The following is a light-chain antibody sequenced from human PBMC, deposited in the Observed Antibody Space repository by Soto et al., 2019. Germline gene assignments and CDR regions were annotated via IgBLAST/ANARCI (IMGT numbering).Light chain of an antibody. Sequence: AIGMTQSPSSLSASTGDRVSITCRATEDIGRYLAWFQQIPGKAPKLLIYYASTLQTGVPSRFSGSGSGTDFTLTITNLQSEDFGTYYCQQFFNYPRTFXQGTKVDIK. CDR3: QQFFNYPRT. J-gene: IGKJ1*01. V-gene: IGKV1-8*01. CDR2: YAS. CDR1: EDIGRY.